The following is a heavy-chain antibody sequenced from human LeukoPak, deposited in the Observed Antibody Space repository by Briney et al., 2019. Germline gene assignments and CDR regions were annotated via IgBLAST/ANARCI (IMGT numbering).Heavy chain of an antibody. J-gene: IGHJ4*02. CDR3: ARGYYGSGSYLAY. D-gene: IGHD3-10*01. CDR1: GDSFSSYQ. Sequence: SETLSLTCIVSGDSFSSYQWSWVRQPAGKGLEWIGRISASGTTNSNPALKSRVTMSVDSSKKQFSLNLSSVTAADTAVYYCARGYYGSGSYLAYWGQGTLVTVSS. V-gene: IGHV4-4*07. CDR2: ISASGTT.